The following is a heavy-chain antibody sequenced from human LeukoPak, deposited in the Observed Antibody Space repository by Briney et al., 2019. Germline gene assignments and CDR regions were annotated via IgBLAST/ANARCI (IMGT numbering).Heavy chain of an antibody. J-gene: IGHJ6*02. CDR2: IWYDGSNK. Sequence: PGGSLRLLSAASGLPHRSYNAEAGRQAPGKGLERVAVIWYDGSNKYYADSVKGRFTISRDNSKNTLYLQMNSLRSEDTAVYYCARTAVLLSGMAVWGQRTTVTVSS. CDR1: GLPHRSYN. D-gene: IGHD3-10*01. CDR3: ARTAVLLSGMAV. V-gene: IGHV3-33*01.